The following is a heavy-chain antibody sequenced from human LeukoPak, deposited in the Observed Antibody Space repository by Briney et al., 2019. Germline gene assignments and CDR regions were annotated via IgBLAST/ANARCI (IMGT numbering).Heavy chain of an antibody. CDR3: AKFSYGDYVA. V-gene: IGHV3-30*02. CDR2: IRHDESNK. J-gene: IGHJ5*02. D-gene: IGHD4-17*01. CDR1: GFGFSKNV. Sequence: GGSLRLSCATSGFGFSKNVMHWVRQAPGKGLEWVAFIRHDESNKYYADSVKGRFTISRDNSKNTLSLQMNSLRPDDTAVYYCAKFSYGDYVAWGQGTLVIVSS.